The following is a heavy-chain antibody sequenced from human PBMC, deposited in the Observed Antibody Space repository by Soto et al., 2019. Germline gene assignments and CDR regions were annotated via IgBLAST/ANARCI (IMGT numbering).Heavy chain of an antibody. CDR3: ARARLRAVYAFDF. Sequence: SETLCVTWTVSGVSITSGAYYWTWDRQHPGKGLEWIGYIYYNGNTYFSPSLKSRLTISIDTSKNQFSLKLSSVTAADTAMYYCARARLRAVYAFDFWGQGTMGTVSS. CDR1: GVSITSGAYY. V-gene: IGHV4-31*02. J-gene: IGHJ3*01. CDR2: IYYNGNT. D-gene: IGHD4-17*01.